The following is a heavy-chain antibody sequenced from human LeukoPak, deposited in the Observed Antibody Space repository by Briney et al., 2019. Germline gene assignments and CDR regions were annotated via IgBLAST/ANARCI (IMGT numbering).Heavy chain of an antibody. Sequence: SETLSLTCAVSGYSISSGYYWGWIRQPPGKGLEWIGIIYHSGNAYYNPSLKSRVTISVDTSKNQFSLKLSSVTAADTAVYYCARSVVVAGIDYWGQGTLVTVSS. V-gene: IGHV4-38-2*01. J-gene: IGHJ4*02. D-gene: IGHD6-19*01. CDR3: ARSVVVAGIDY. CDR1: GYSISSGYY. CDR2: IYHSGNA.